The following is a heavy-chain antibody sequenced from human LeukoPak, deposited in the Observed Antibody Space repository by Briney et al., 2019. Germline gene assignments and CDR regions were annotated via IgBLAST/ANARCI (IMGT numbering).Heavy chain of an antibody. J-gene: IGHJ4*02. CDR3: ARYYCGGDCYSGYFDY. D-gene: IGHD2-21*02. Sequence: SDTLSLTCTVSGGSISSSSCYWRWIRQPPGKVLEWYGSIFYSGITYYRPSLKSRVTISVDTSKKQYSLNLSSVTAADTAVYYCARYYCGGDCYSGYFDYWGQGTLVTVSS. V-gene: IGHV4-39*01. CDR1: GGSISSSSCY. CDR2: IFYSGIT.